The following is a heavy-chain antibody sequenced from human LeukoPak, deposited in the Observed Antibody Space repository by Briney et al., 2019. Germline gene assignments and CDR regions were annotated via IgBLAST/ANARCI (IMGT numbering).Heavy chain of an antibody. CDR1: GLTVSSIY. CDR3: AKALRAYSYDY. J-gene: IGHJ4*02. V-gene: IGHV3-53*01. D-gene: IGHD5-18*01. CDR2: IYSGGGT. Sequence: PGGSLRLSCAASGLTVSSIYMSWVRQAPGKGLEWVSVIYSGGGTDYADSVKGRFTISRDTSKNTLYLQLNSLRVEDTAVYYCAKALRAYSYDYWGQGALVTVSS.